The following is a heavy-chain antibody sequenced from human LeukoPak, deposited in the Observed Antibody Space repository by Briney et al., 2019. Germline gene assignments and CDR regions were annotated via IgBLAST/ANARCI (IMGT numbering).Heavy chain of an antibody. D-gene: IGHD2-15*01. CDR3: ARVYCSGGSCYYRLGFDY. Sequence: ASVKVSCKASGYTFTSYGISGVRQAPGQGREGMGWISAYNGNTNYAQKLQGRVTMTTDTSTRTDYMELRSLRSDDTAVYYCARVYCSGGSCYYRLGFDYWGQGPLVTVSS. J-gene: IGHJ4*02. V-gene: IGHV1-18*01. CDR1: GYTFTSYG. CDR2: ISAYNGNT.